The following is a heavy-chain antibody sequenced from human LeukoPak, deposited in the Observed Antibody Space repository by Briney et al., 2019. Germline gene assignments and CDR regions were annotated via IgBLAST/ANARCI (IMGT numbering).Heavy chain of an antibody. CDR1: GGTFSSYA. CDR3: ARVPPLPSSIVLMPYYYYYYMDV. Sequence: SVKVSCKASGGTFSSYAISWVRQAPGQGLEWMGGIIPIFGTANYAQKFQGRVTITADESTSTAYMELSSLRSEDTAVYYCARVPPLPSSIVLMPYYYYYYMDVWGKGTTATVSS. V-gene: IGHV1-69*01. CDR2: IIPIFGTA. D-gene: IGHD2-8*01. J-gene: IGHJ6*03.